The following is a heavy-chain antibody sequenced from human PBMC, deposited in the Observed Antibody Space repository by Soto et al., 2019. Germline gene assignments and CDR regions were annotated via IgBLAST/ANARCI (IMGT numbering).Heavy chain of an antibody. D-gene: IGHD6-19*01. CDR3: ARARVAVAGNVDC. CDR1: GYAFTSYA. V-gene: IGHV1-3*04. CDR2: INTGDGVP. J-gene: IGHJ4*02. Sequence: GAPLNGSRKASGYAFTSYAVDWGSQAPGQRPEWMGWINTGDGVPKYSQRLQGRVSITTDTSASTAYMELSSLRSEDTAVYYCARARVAVAGNVDCWGQGNLVTVSS.